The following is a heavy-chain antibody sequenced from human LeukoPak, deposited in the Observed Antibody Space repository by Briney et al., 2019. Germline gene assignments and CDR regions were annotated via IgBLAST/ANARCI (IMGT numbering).Heavy chain of an antibody. V-gene: IGHV1-18*01. CDR2: ISAYNGNT. CDR3: ARDTYYDYVWGSYRSFDY. J-gene: IGHJ4*02. CDR1: GYTFTSYG. D-gene: IGHD3-16*02. Sequence: ASVKVSCKASGYTFTSYGISWVRQAPGQGLEWMGWISAYNGNTNYAQKLQGRVTMTTDTSTSTAYMELRSLRSDDTAVYHCARDTYYDYVWGSYRSFDYWGQGTLVTVSS.